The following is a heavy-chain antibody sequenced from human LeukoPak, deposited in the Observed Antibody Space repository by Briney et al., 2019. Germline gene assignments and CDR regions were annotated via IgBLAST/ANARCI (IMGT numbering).Heavy chain of an antibody. J-gene: IGHJ4*02. D-gene: IGHD1-26*01. CDR1: GASISGSGYY. Sequence: NASETLSLTCAVSGASISGSGYYWGWIRQPPGKGLEWIGNIYSSGSTYYNASLQSRVTISIDTSKNQFSLRLSSVTAADTAMYYCVKSGGYGLIDYWGQGTRVTVSS. CDR2: IYSSGST. V-gene: IGHV4-39*01. CDR3: VKSGGYGLIDY.